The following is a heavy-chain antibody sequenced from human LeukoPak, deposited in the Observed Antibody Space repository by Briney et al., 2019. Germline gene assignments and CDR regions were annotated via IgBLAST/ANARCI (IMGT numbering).Heavy chain of an antibody. D-gene: IGHD6-19*01. CDR1: GYTFTSYG. Sequence: SVKVSCKASGYTFTSYGISWVRQAPGQGLEWMGGIIPIFGTANYAQKFQGRVTITADKSTSTAYMELSSLRSEDTAVYYCARAVAGEYYFDYWGQGTLVTVSS. CDR3: ARAVAGEYYFDY. V-gene: IGHV1-69*06. J-gene: IGHJ4*02. CDR2: IIPIFGTA.